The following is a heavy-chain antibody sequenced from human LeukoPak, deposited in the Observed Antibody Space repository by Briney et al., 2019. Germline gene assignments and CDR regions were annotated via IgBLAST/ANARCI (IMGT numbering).Heavy chain of an antibody. CDR1: GFTFSTYA. V-gene: IGHV3-33*08. J-gene: IGHJ3*02. D-gene: IGHD2-15*01. Sequence: GGSLRLSCADSGFTFSTYAMYWVRQAPGKGLEWVTVIWYDGSNKYYADSVKGRFTISRDNSKNTLYLQMNSLRADDTAVYYCARGAYCSGGRCPGAFDIWGQGTMVTVSS. CDR3: ARGAYCSGGRCPGAFDI. CDR2: IWYDGSNK.